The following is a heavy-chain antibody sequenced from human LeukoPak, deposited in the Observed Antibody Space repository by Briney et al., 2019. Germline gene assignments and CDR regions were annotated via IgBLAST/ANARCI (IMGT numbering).Heavy chain of an antibody. CDR1: GFTVSSNY. V-gene: IGHV3-66*01. Sequence: GGPLRLSCAASGFTVSSNYMSWVRQAPGKGLEWVSVIYSGGSTYYADSVKGRFTISRDNSKNTLYLQMNSLRAEDTAVYYCARAAVLLWFGVPGGDAFDIWGQGTMVTVSS. CDR3: ARAAVLLWFGVPGGDAFDI. J-gene: IGHJ3*02. CDR2: IYSGGST. D-gene: IGHD3-10*01.